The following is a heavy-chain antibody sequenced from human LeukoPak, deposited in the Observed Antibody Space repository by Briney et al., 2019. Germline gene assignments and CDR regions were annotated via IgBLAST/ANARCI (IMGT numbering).Heavy chain of an antibody. Sequence: ASVKVSCKASGGTFSSYAISWVRQAPGQGLEWMGGIIPILGIANYAQKFQGRVTITADKSTSTAYMELSSLRSEDTAVYYCARPYQLPELDAFDIWGQGTMVTVSS. J-gene: IGHJ3*02. CDR1: GGTFSSYA. CDR3: ARPYQLPELDAFDI. V-gene: IGHV1-69*10. D-gene: IGHD2-2*01. CDR2: IIPILGIA.